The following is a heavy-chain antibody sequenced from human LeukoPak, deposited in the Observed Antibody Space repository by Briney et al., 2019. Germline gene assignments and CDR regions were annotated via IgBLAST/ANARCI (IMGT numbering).Heavy chain of an antibody. J-gene: IGHJ3*02. CDR2: IYYSGST. V-gene: IGHV4-59*01. Sequence: SETLSLTCTVSSDYITSYYWSWIRQPPGKGLEWIGYIYYSGSTNYNPSLKSRVTISVDTSKNQFSLKLSSVTAADTAVYYCARVVSEPEYYDSWSGYYYAFDIWGQGTMVTVSS. CDR1: SDYITSYY. D-gene: IGHD3-3*01. CDR3: ARVVSEPEYYDSWSGYYYAFDI.